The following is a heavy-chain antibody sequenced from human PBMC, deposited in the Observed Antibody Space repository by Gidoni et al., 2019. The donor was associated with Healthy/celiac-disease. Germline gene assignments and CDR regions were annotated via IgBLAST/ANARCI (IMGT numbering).Heavy chain of an antibody. Sequence: EVQLLESGGGLVQPGGSLRLSCAASGFTFSSYARSWVRKAPGKGLEWVSAISGSGGSTYYADSVKGRFTISRDNSKNTLYLQMNSLRAEDTAVYYCVYGSGSYYSAYYYYGMDVWGQGTTVTVSS. J-gene: IGHJ6*02. CDR1: GFTFSSYA. V-gene: IGHV3-23*01. D-gene: IGHD3-10*01. CDR3: VYGSGSYYSAYYYYGMDV. CDR2: ISGSGGST.